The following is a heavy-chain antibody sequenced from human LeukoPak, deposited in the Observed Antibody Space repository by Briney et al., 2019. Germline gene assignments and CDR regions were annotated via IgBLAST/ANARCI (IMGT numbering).Heavy chain of an antibody. CDR2: IYYSGST. CDR3: AALNIATRPWCFDY. D-gene: IGHD6-6*01. Sequence: SETLSLTCTVSGGSISSYYWSWIRQPPGKGLEWVGYIYYSGSTNYNPSLKSRVTISVDTSKNHFSLKLSSVTAADTAVYYCAALNIATRPWCFDYWGQGTLVTVSS. V-gene: IGHV4-59*01. CDR1: GGSISSYY. J-gene: IGHJ4*02.